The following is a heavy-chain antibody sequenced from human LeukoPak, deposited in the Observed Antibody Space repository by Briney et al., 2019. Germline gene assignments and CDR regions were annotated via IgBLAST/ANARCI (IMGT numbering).Heavy chain of an antibody. CDR1: GGSISSYY. D-gene: IGHD3-22*01. V-gene: IGHV4-59*01. CDR3: ARTYLTYYDSSGYYSY. J-gene: IGHJ4*02. CDR2: IYYSGST. Sequence: SETLSLTCTVSGGSISSYYWSWIRQPPGKGLEWIGYIYYSGSTNYNPSLKSRVTISVDTSKNQFSLKLSSVTAADTAVYYCARTYLTYYDSSGYYSYWGQGTLVTVSS.